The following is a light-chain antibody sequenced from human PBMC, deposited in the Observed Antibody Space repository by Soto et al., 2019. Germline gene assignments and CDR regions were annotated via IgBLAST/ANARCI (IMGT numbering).Light chain of an antibody. CDR1: QSLPTKA. CDR2: GAS. V-gene: IGKV3-20*01. J-gene: IGKJ1*01. CDR3: QQYKNWPPWT. Sequence: EIVLTQSPGTLSLSPGERVTLSCRASQSLPTKALAWYQQKPGQTPRLLIYGASTRDTAIPDRFNGSGSGTDFTLTISRVEPEDFAVYYCQQYKNWPPWTFGQGTKVEIK.